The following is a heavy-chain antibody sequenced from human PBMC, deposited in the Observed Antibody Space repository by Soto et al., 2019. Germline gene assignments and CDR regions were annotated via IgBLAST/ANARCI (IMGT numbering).Heavy chain of an antibody. CDR2: ISSSSSYI. Sequence: GGSLRLSCAASGFTFSSYSMNWVRLAPGKGLEWVSSISSSSSYIYYADSVKGRFTISRDNAKNSLYLQMNSLRAEDTAVYYCAREWVAAAGTSGRYYMDVWGKGTTVTVSS. CDR1: GFTFSSYS. V-gene: IGHV3-21*01. D-gene: IGHD6-13*01. CDR3: AREWVAAAGTSGRYYMDV. J-gene: IGHJ6*03.